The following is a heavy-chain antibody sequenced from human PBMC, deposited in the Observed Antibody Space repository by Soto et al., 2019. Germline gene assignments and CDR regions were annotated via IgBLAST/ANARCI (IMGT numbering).Heavy chain of an antibody. CDR1: GGSFSGYY. V-gene: IGHV4-34*01. CDR3: ARGRLIVVVPAAIVSWFDP. Sequence: PSETLSLTCAVYGGSFSGYYWSWIRQPPGKGLAWIGEINHSGSTNYNPSLKSRVTISVDTSKNQFSLKLSSVTAADTAVYYCARGRLIVVVPAAIVSWFDPWGQGALVTVSS. J-gene: IGHJ5*02. CDR2: INHSGST. D-gene: IGHD2-2*01.